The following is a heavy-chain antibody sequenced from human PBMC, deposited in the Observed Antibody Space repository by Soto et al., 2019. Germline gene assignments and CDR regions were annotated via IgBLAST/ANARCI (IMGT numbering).Heavy chain of an antibody. CDR2: SRNKANGYTT. CDR3: VRPLVGATRGFKY. Sequence: GGSLRLSCAVSGFTFSDHYMDWVRQAPGKGLEWVGRSRNKANGYTTEYAASVKGRFTISRDDSRNSLYLQMNSLKTEDTAVYYCVRPLVGATRGFKYWGQGTLVTVSS. CDR1: GFTFSDHY. J-gene: IGHJ4*02. D-gene: IGHD1-26*01. V-gene: IGHV3-72*01.